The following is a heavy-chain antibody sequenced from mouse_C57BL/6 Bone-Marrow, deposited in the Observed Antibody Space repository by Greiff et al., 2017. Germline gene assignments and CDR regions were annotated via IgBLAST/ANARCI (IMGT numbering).Heavy chain of an antibody. Sequence: VQLQESGAELARPGASVKMSCKASGYTFTSYTMHWVKQRPGQGLEWIGYINPSRGYTKYNQKFKDKATLTADKSSRPAYMQLSSLTSEDSAVYYCARGDYYGSSYSDWYFDVWGTGTTVTVSS. J-gene: IGHJ1*03. D-gene: IGHD1-1*01. CDR1: GYTFTSYT. V-gene: IGHV1-4*01. CDR3: ARGDYYGSSYSDWYFDV. CDR2: INPSRGYT.